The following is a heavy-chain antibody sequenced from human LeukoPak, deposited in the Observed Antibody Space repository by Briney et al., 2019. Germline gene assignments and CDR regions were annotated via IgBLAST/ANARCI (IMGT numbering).Heavy chain of an antibody. CDR1: GLTFSSHS. D-gene: IGHD3-10*01. V-gene: IGHV3-48*01. J-gene: IGHJ6*03. CDR3: ARDRVTMVRGVIILPSRYYYMDV. Sequence: GGSLRLSCAASGLTFSSHSMNWVRQAPGKGLEWISHIRSSSSTSTTYYADSVKGRFTISRDDAKNSLYLQMNSLRAEDTAVYYCARDRVTMVRGVIILPSRYYYMDVWGKGTTVTISS. CDR2: IRSSSSTSTT.